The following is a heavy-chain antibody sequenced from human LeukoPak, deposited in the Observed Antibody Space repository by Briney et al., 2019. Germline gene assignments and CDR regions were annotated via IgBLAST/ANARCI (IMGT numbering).Heavy chain of an antibody. CDR1: GGTFSSYA. J-gene: IGHJ5*02. CDR3: ARAKVLGLYNWFDP. Sequence: ASVKVSCKASGGTFSSYAISWVRQAPGQGLEWMGGIIPIFGTANYAQKFQGSVTITTDESTSTAYMELSSLRSEDTAVYYCARAKVLGLYNWFDPWGQGTLVTVSS. CDR2: IIPIFGTA. V-gene: IGHV1-69*05.